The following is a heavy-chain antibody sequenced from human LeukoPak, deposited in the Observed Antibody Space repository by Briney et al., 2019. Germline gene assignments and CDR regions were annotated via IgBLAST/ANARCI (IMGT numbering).Heavy chain of an antibody. V-gene: IGHV3-30*02. D-gene: IGHD3-16*01. J-gene: IGHJ4*02. Sequence: PGGSLRLSCAASGFILSTYGMYWVRQAPGKGLEWVAFIRHDGSIKNYADSVKGRSTISRDNSKNTLYLQMNSLRAEDTAVYYCAKDSLADIDYWGQGTLATVSS. CDR3: AKDSLADIDY. CDR2: IRHDGSIK. CDR1: GFILSTYG.